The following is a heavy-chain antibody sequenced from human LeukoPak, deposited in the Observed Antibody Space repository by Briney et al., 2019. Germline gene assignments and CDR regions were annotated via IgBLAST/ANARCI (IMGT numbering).Heavy chain of an antibody. D-gene: IGHD4-17*01. Sequence: GGSLRLSCAASGFTVSSNHMSWVRQAPGKGLEWVSAISGSGGSTYYADSVKGRFTISRDNSKNTLYLQMNSLRAEDTALYYCAKDNYGDYFDYWGQGTLVTVSS. CDR1: GFTVSSNH. CDR2: ISGSGGST. CDR3: AKDNYGDYFDY. V-gene: IGHV3-23*01. J-gene: IGHJ4*02.